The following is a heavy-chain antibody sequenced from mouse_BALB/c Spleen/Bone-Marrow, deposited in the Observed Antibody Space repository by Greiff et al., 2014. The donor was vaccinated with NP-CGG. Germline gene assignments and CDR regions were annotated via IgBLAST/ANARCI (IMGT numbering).Heavy chain of an antibody. D-gene: IGHD1-1*01. Sequence: VQLQQSGTVLARPGASVKMSCKASGYSFTSSWMYWIKQRPGQGPEWIGAIYPGNSGTSYQNFKGKAKLTAVTSAITAYMELSSLTNEDSTFYYCARSITTAVEFDYWGQGTTLTVSS. CDR3: ARSITTAVEFDY. J-gene: IGHJ2*01. CDR2: IYPGNSGT. V-gene: IGHV1-5*01. CDR1: GYSFTSSW.